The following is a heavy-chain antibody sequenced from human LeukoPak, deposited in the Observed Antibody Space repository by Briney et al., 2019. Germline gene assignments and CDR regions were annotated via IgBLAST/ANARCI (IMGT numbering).Heavy chain of an antibody. CDR1: GLSISSRNSY. D-gene: IGHD3/OR15-3a*01. Sequence: PADTLSLICTLSGLSISSRNSYWGWIRQPPGKGLEWFGSIYYSGNTHYHPSLKCQVSISIDTSKNQFSLRLTSVTAADTAVYYCARQTGSGLFILPGGQGTLVTVSS. CDR2: IYYSGNT. V-gene: IGHV4-39*01. CDR3: ARQTGSGLFILP. J-gene: IGHJ4*02.